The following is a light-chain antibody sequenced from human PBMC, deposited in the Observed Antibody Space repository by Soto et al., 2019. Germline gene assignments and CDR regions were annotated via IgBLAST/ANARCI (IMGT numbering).Light chain of an antibody. J-gene: IGKJ5*01. CDR2: DAS. Sequence: DIQMTQSPSTLSASVGDRVTITCRASQTISTWLAWYQQKPGKAPKLLLYDASILESGVPARFSGSGSGTECTRTISSLQPDDFATYYCQQYHTRQIIVGQGTRLEIK. CDR3: QQYHTRQII. CDR1: QTISTW. V-gene: IGKV1-5*01.